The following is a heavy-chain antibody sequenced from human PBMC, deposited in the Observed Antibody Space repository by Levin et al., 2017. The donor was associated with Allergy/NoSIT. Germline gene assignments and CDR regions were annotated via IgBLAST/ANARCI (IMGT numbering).Heavy chain of an antibody. V-gene: IGHV3-15*01. CDR2: IRSKTSGETR. D-gene: IGHD3-16*01. CDR3: TIDVAAQGGGEMDF. CDR1: GLTFDSAW. Sequence: SCAASGLTFDSAWLIWVRQSQGKGLEWVGRIRSKTSGETREYAATVEGRFTISRDDSKNTLYMQMNSPKSEDTAVYYCTIDVAAQGGGEMDFWGQGTLVTVSS. J-gene: IGHJ4*02.